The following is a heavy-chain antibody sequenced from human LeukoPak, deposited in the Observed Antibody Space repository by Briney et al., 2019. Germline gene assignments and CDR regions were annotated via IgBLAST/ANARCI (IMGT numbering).Heavy chain of an antibody. D-gene: IGHD1-26*01. Sequence: GGSLRLSCAASGFTLSDHYMDWVRQAPGRGLEWVGRTRNKANSYSTEYAASVKGRFTISRDESKNSLYLQMNSLKTEDTAVYYCGRSRAGAIDYWGQGTLVTVSS. CDR1: GFTLSDHY. J-gene: IGHJ4*02. CDR2: TRNKANSYST. CDR3: GRSRAGAIDY. V-gene: IGHV3-72*01.